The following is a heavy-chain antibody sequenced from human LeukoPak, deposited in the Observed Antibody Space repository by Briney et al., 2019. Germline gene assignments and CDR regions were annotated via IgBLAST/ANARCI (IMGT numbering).Heavy chain of an antibody. V-gene: IGHV1-2*02. CDR1: TFTKHF. Sequence: ASVKVSRNTFTKHFIHWVRQAPGQGLEWVGWIDPNSGATKYAQKFQGRVTMTRDTSISTVSMELSSLRFDDTAIYYCAVSVQVPAIPAFDYWGQGTLVTVSS. CDR3: AVSVQVPAIPAFDY. CDR2: IDPNSGAT. J-gene: IGHJ4*02. D-gene: IGHD2-21*02.